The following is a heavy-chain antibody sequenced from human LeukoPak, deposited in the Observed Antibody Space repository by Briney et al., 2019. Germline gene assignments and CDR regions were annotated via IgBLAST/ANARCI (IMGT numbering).Heavy chain of an antibody. CDR2: INPSSGST. CDR1: EYPFTSYY. D-gene: IGHD1-20*01. J-gene: IGHJ3*01. Sequence: GASVKVSCKASEYPFTSYYIYWVRQAPGQGLEWMGLINPSSGSTNYAQKFLGRVTMTRDTSTSTVHMDLSSLRSEDTAVYYCVRLNWRRKAFDVWGQGTMVTVSS. V-gene: IGHV1-46*01. CDR3: VRLNWRRKAFDV.